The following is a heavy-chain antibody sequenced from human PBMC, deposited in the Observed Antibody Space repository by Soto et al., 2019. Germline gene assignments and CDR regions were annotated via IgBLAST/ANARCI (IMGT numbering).Heavy chain of an antibody. CDR3: ARGGFRDLTRFGFGYYGMDV. CDR2: ISAYNGNT. CDR1: GYNFADYC. J-gene: IGHJ6*02. Sequence: ASVKVSCKASGYNFADYCINWVRRAPGQGLEWMGWISAYNGNTNYAQKIQDRVTMTTDTSTNSSYMEMRRLRSDDSAVYYCARGGFRDLTRFGFGYYGMDVWGQGTTVTSP. D-gene: IGHD3-10*01. V-gene: IGHV1-18*01.